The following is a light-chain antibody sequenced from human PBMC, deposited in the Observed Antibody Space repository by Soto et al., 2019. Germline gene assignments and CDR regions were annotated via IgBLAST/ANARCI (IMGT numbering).Light chain of an antibody. CDR3: SSYPSSSTLFV. Sequence: QSVLTQPASVSGSPGQSITISCTGTSSDVGAYKYVSWYQQHPGKAPKVMIYEVSNRPSGVSNRFSGSKSGNTASLTISGLQAEDEADYLCSSYPSSSTLFVFRTATTVTVL. J-gene: IGLJ1*01. CDR2: EVS. V-gene: IGLV2-14*01. CDR1: SSDVGAYKY.